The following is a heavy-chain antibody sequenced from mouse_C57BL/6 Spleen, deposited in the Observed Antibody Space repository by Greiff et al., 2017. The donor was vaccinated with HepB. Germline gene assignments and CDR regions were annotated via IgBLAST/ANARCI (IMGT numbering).Heavy chain of an antibody. J-gene: IGHJ2*01. D-gene: IGHD4-1*01. V-gene: IGHV1-66*01. CDR3: ASGELGWRGHY. CDR1: GYSFTSYY. Sequence: QVQLQQSGPELVKPGASVKISCKASGYSFTSYYIHWVKQRPGQGLEWIGWIYPGSGNTKYNEKFKGKATLTADTSSSTAYMQLSSLTSEDSAVYYCASGELGWRGHYWGQGTTLTVSS. CDR2: IYPGSGNT.